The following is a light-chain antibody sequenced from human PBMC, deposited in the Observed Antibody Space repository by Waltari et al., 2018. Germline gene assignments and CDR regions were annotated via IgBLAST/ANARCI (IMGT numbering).Light chain of an antibody. V-gene: IGLV2-11*01. CDR3: CSCVGRNIYWV. Sequence: QSALTQPRSVSGSPGQSVTISCTGPRSDVGANNFVSCNQHHPDKAPKLFIYDINKRPSGVPDRFSGSKSGNTASLTISGLQAEDEADYYCCSCVGRNIYWVFGGGTKLTVL. J-gene: IGLJ3*02. CDR1: RSDVGANNF. CDR2: DIN.